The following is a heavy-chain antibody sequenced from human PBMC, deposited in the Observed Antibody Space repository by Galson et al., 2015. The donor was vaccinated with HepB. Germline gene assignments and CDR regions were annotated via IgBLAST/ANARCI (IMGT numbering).Heavy chain of an antibody. Sequence: LRLSCAASGFMFRRYAMAWVRQAPEKGLEWVSVIGIERPTTFYSDSVRGRFTISRDDSSNTLYLQMNSLRAADTAVYYCAKEFTDFDSAGDAFDVWGQGTMVTVSS. V-gene: IGHV3-23*01. D-gene: IGHD3-9*01. J-gene: IGHJ3*01. CDR3: AKEFTDFDSAGDAFDV. CDR1: GFMFRRYA. CDR2: IGIERPTT.